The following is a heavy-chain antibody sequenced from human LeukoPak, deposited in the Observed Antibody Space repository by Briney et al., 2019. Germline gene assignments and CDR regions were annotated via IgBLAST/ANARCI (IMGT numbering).Heavy chain of an antibody. J-gene: IGHJ4*02. CDR3: GRGRKVEQLVLAR. D-gene: IGHD6-13*01. Sequence: GGSLRLSCAASGFTFSNYGMNWVRQAPGKGLEWVANIKQDGSEKYYVDSVKGRFTISRDNAKKSLYLQMNSLRADDTAVYYCGRGRKVEQLVLARWGQGSLVTVSS. CDR1: GFTFSNYG. V-gene: IGHV3-7*01. CDR2: IKQDGSEK.